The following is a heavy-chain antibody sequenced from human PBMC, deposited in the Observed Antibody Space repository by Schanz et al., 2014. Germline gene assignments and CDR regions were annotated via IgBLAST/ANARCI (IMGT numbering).Heavy chain of an antibody. CDR2: IIPILDIT. V-gene: IGHV1-69*09. D-gene: IGHD3-22*01. CDR1: GYTFTSYA. J-gene: IGHJ4*02. Sequence: QVQLVQSGSELKKPGASVKVSCKASGYTFTSYAMNWVRQAPGQGLEWMGTIIPILDITNYAQKFQGRVTITADKSTITAYMELSNLRSEDTAVYYCARAGQDYSDSSGYATYYFGNWGQGTLVTVSS. CDR3: ARAGQDYSDSSGYATYYFGN.